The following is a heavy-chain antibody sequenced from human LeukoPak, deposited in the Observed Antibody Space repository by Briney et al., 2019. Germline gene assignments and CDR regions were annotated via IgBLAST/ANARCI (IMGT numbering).Heavy chain of an antibody. Sequence: RGSLRLSCAGSGFTFSMCAMSWVRQAPGKGLEWVSAISRGGVGTYYADSVKGRFTISRDNSKNTLYLQMNSLRADDTAVYYCAKGSVYGDFDYWGQGTLVLVSS. CDR2: ISRGGVGT. D-gene: IGHD4-17*01. CDR3: AKGSVYGDFDY. V-gene: IGHV3-23*01. CDR1: GFTFSMCA. J-gene: IGHJ4*02.